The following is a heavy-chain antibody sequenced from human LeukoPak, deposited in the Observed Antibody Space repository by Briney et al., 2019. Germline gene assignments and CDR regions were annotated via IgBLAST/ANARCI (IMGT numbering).Heavy chain of an antibody. Sequence: PGGSLRLSCAASEFSVGSNYMTWVRQAPGKGLEWVSLIYSGGSTYYADSVKGRFTISRDNSKNTLYLQMNSLRAEDTAVYYCAKDGRRIRYYFDSSGSHWLDYWGQGTLVTVSS. CDR3: AKDGRRIRYYFDSSGSHWLDY. V-gene: IGHV3-66*01. CDR2: IYSGGST. D-gene: IGHD3-22*01. J-gene: IGHJ4*02. CDR1: EFSVGSNY.